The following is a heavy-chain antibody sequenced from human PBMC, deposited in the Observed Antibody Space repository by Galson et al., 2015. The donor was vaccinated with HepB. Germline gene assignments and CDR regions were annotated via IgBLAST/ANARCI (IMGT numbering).Heavy chain of an antibody. CDR2: INTNTGNP. D-gene: IGHD1-7*01. CDR3: ARDLNNWNYVDWVDP. J-gene: IGHJ5*02. Sequence: SVKVSCKVFGYTFTSYGMNWVRQAPGQGLEWMGWINTNTGNPTYAQGFTGRFVFSLDTSVTTAYLQISSLEAEDSAVYYCARDLNNWNYVDWVDPWGQGTLGTVYS. CDR1: GYTFTSYG. V-gene: IGHV7-4-1*02.